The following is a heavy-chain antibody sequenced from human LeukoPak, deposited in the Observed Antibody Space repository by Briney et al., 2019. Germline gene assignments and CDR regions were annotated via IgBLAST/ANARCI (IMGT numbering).Heavy chain of an antibody. D-gene: IGHD6-19*01. J-gene: IGHJ4*02. V-gene: IGHV3-9*01. CDR3: AKGLAVSGEDY. Sequence: GGSLRLSCAASGFIFGDYAMHWVRQAPGKGLEWVSGITWNSVSIGYADSVKGRFTISRDNAKNSLYLQMSSLRAEDTAFYYCAKGLAVSGEDYWGQGTLVTVSS. CDR2: ITWNSVSI. CDR1: GFIFGDYA.